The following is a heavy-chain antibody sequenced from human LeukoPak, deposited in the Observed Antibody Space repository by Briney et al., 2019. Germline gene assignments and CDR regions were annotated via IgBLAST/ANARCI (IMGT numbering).Heavy chain of an antibody. CDR3: ARDLAVLGYFHFDY. D-gene: IGHD3-22*01. CDR2: INPNSGDT. Sequence: GASVKVSCKASGYIFTGYYMHWVRQAPGQGLEWMGWINPNSGDTNYAQKFQGRVTMTRDTSISTAYMELSRLRSDDTAVYYCARDLAVLGYFHFDYWGQGTLVTASS. J-gene: IGHJ4*02. CDR1: GYIFTGYY. V-gene: IGHV1-2*02.